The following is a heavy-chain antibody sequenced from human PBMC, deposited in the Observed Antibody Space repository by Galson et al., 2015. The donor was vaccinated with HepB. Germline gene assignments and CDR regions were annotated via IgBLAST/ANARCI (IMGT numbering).Heavy chain of an antibody. D-gene: IGHD3-10*01. CDR3: ARDYQSLYGSGVGYGMDV. Sequence: SVKVSCKASGYTFTSYYMHWVRQAPGQGLEWMGIINPSGGSTSYAQKFQGRVTMTRDTSTSTVYMELSSLRSEDTAVYYCARDYQSLYGSGVGYGMDVWGQGTTVTVSS. CDR1: GYTFTSYY. V-gene: IGHV1-46*01. J-gene: IGHJ6*02. CDR2: INPSGGST.